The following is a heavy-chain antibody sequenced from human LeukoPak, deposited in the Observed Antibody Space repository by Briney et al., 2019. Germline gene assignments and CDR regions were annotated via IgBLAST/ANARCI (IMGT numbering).Heavy chain of an antibody. V-gene: IGHV1-69*13. CDR1: GGTFSIYA. D-gene: IGHD3-10*01. CDR3: ARSRSGYYYGSGDWFDP. Sequence: SVKVSCKASGGTFSIYAISWVRQAPGQGLEWMGGIIPIFGTANYAQKFQGRVTITADESTSTAYMELSSLRSEDTAVYYCARSRSGYYYGSGDWFDPWGQGTLVTVSS. J-gene: IGHJ5*02. CDR2: IIPIFGTA.